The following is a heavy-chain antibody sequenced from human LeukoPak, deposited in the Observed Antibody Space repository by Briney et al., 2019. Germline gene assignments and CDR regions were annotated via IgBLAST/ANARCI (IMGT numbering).Heavy chain of an antibody. V-gene: IGHV1-18*01. Sequence: GASVKVSCKASGYTFTSYGISWVRQAPGQGLEWMGWISAYNGNTNYAQKLQGRVTMITDTSTSTAYMELRSLRSDDTAVYYCARDLGYYDSSGHDAFDIWGQGTMVTVSS. CDR3: ARDLGYYDSSGHDAFDI. J-gene: IGHJ3*02. D-gene: IGHD3-22*01. CDR2: ISAYNGNT. CDR1: GYTFTSYG.